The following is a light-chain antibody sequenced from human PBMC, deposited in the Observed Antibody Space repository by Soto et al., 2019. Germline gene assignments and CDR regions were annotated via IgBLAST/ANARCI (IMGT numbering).Light chain of an antibody. J-gene: IGKJ5*01. V-gene: IGKV3-11*01. CDR3: QQRSNWPIT. CDR2: GAS. CDR1: QNVRSY. Sequence: EIVLTQSPATLSLSPGDRATLSCRASQNVRSYLAWYQQKPGQAPRLLIYGASTRATGIPARFSGSWSGTDCTLTISSLEPEDVSVYYCQQRSNWPITLGQGTRLEIK.